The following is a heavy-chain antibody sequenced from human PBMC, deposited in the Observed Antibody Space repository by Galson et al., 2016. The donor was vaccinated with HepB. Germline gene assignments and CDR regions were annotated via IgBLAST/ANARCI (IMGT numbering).Heavy chain of an antibody. CDR2: SKSKTDGGAI. D-gene: IGHD3-9*01. CDR1: GFSFSTAW. CDR3: TVCGLTGDLDC. V-gene: IGHV3-15*01. Sequence: SLGLSCAASGFSFSTAWMTWVRQAPGKGLEWIGRSKSKTDGGAIDYAAPVRGRFTISRDDSRDTLFLQMNSLKFEDTAVYYCTVCGLTGDLDCWGRGTRVAVSS. J-gene: IGHJ4*03.